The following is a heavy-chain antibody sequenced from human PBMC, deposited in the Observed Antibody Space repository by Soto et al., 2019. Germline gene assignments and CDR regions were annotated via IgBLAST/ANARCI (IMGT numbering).Heavy chain of an antibody. CDR2: ICYRGNT. D-gene: IGHD6-25*01. CDR3: ARHVPAAAGRYFDY. J-gene: IGHJ4*02. CDR1: GGSFSGYY. V-gene: IGHV4-39*01. Sequence: SETLSLTCAVYGGSFSGYYWGWIRQPPGKGLEWIGSICYRGNTYYNPSLKSRVTISVDTSKNQFSLKLSSVTAADTAVYYCARHVPAAAGRYFDYWGQGTQVTVSS.